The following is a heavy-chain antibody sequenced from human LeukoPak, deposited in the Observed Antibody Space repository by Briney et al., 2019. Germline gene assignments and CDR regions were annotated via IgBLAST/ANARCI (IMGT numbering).Heavy chain of an antibody. CDR2: INPSGGST. J-gene: IGHJ4*02. V-gene: IGHV1-46*01. CDR1: GYTFTSYY. D-gene: IGHD2-2*01. CDR3: ARGVPCSSTSCYDYFDY. Sequence: ASVTVSCTASGYTFTSYYMHWVRQAPGQGLEWMGIINPSGGSTSYAQKFQGRVTMTRDTSTSTVYMELSSLRSEDTAVYYCARGVPCSSTSCYDYFDYWGQGTLVTVSS.